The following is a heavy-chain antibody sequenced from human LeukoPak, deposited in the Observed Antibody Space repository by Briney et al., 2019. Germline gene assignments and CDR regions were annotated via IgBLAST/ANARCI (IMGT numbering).Heavy chain of an antibody. J-gene: IGHJ5*02. V-gene: IGHV3-7*01. CDR3: AREFRSGYNSRWFDH. CDR2: IKQDGSEK. D-gene: IGHD6-19*01. Sequence: GGSLRLSCAASGIILSSYWMSWVRQAPGKGLEWVANIKQDGSEKWYVDSVKGRFTISRDNAKNSLYLQMNSLRVEDTAVYYCAREFRSGYNSRWFDHWGQGTLVTVSS. CDR1: GIILSSYW.